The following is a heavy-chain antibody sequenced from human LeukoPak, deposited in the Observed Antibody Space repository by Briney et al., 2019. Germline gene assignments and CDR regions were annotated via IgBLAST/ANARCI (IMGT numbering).Heavy chain of an antibody. CDR3: ARRRGYSGYSREWYFDL. J-gene: IGHJ2*01. V-gene: IGHV4-34*01. Sequence: KPSETLSLTCAVYGGSFSGYYWSWIRQPPGKGLEWIGEINHSGSTNYNPSLKSRVTISVDTSKNQFSLKLSSVTAADTAVYYCARRRGYSGYSREWYFDLWGRGTLVTVSS. CDR2: INHSGST. CDR1: GGSFSGYY. D-gene: IGHD5-12*01.